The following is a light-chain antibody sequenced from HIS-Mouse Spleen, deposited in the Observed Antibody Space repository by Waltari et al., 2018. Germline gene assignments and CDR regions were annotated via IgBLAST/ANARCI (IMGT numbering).Light chain of an antibody. CDR1: SSAVGRYNL. V-gene: IGLV2-23*03. J-gene: IGLJ2*01. CDR3: CSYAGSSTFEV. Sequence: QSALTQPASVSGSPGQSITISCTGTSSAVGRYNLVLWYQHHPGKAPKLMIYEGSKRPSGVSNRFSGSKSGNTASLTISGLQAEDEADYYCCSYAGSSTFEVFGGGTKLTVL. CDR2: EGS.